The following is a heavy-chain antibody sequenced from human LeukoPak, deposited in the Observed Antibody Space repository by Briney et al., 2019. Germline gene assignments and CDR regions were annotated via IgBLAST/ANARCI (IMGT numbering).Heavy chain of an antibody. Sequence: ASVKVSCKASGYTFTGYCMHWVRQAPGQGLEWMGWINPNSGGTNYAQKFQGRVTMTRDTSISTAYMELSRLRSDDTAVYYCARDLCSSTSCYTDYWGQGTLVTVSS. D-gene: IGHD2-2*02. J-gene: IGHJ4*02. CDR2: INPNSGGT. CDR3: ARDLCSSTSCYTDY. CDR1: GYTFTGYC. V-gene: IGHV1-2*02.